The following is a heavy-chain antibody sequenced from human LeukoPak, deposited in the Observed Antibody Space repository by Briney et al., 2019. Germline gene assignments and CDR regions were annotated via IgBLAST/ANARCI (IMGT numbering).Heavy chain of an antibody. CDR1: GFTFSNYW. CDR3: ARGLVGARGSTDAFDI. V-gene: IGHV3-7*01. D-gene: IGHD1-26*01. Sequence: GGSLRLSCAASGFTFSNYWMSWVRQAPGKGPEWVASIRKDGNEKKYVDSVKGRFTISRDNSKNTLYLQMNSLRAEDTAVYYCARGLVGARGSTDAFDIWGQGTMVTVSS. J-gene: IGHJ3*02. CDR2: IRKDGNEK.